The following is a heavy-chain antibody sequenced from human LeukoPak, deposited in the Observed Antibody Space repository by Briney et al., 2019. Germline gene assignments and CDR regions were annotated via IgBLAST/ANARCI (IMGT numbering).Heavy chain of an antibody. CDR2: ISDDGSKK. CDR1: GFTFSSCA. Sequence: PGRSLRLSCAASGFTFSSCAMYWVRQAPGKGLEWVALISDDGSKKYYIDSVGRFTISRDNSKNTVYLQINSLRAEDTAIYYCAINLRATVTPDFWGQGTLVTVSS. D-gene: IGHD4-17*01. CDR3: AINLRATVTPDF. J-gene: IGHJ4*02. V-gene: IGHV3-30-3*01.